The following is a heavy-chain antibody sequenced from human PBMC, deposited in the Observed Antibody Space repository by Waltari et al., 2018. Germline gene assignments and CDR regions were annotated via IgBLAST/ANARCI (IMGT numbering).Heavy chain of an antibody. Sequence: QVQLVESGGGVVQPGRSLRLSCAASGISFTNYAMHWVRQAPGKGLEWVAIISSHGSNRYYADSVKGRFTISRDSSKNTLFLQMNSLRGEDTAVYYCARGGIAAAADCDYWGQGTLVTVSS. D-gene: IGHD6-13*01. CDR1: GISFTNYA. J-gene: IGHJ4*02. V-gene: IGHV3-30*03. CDR2: ISSHGSNR. CDR3: ARGGIAAAADCDY.